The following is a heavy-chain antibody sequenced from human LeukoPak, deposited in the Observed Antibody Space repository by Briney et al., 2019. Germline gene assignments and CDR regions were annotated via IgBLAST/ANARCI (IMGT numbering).Heavy chain of an antibody. CDR1: GFTFSSYA. CDR2: ISYDGSNK. V-gene: IGHV3-30-3*01. D-gene: IGHD6-19*01. CDR3: ARDIRYSSGWYGPYGMDV. J-gene: IGHJ6*02. Sequence: GGSLRLSCAASGFTFSSYAMHWVRQAPGKGLEWVAVISYDGSNKYYADSVKGRFTISRDNAKNSLYLQMNSLRAEDTAVYYCARDIRYSSGWYGPYGMDVWGQGTTVTVSS.